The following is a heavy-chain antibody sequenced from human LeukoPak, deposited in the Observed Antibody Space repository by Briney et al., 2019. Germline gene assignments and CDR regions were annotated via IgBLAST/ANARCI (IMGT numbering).Heavy chain of an antibody. CDR3: VRSRVWSGYWGNFDY. Sequence: PSKTLSLTCTVSGGSITTYYWSWIRQPPGKGLEWIGFIYHSGSTNYNPSLKSRVTISVDTSNNQFSLKLTSVTAADTAVYYCVRSRVWSGYWGNFDYWGQGTLVTVSS. J-gene: IGHJ4*02. CDR2: IYHSGST. CDR1: GGSITTYY. V-gene: IGHV4-59*01. D-gene: IGHD3-3*01.